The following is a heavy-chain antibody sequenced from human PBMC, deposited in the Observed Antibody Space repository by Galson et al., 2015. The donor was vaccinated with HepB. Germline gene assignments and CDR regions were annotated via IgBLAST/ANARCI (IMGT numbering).Heavy chain of an antibody. V-gene: IGHV3-48*01. Sequence: SLRLSCAASGFPFSAYSMTWVRQAPGKGLEWVSTIGSSSTTIYYADSVKGRFTISRDNAQDSLYLHMNSLRVEDTAVYYCARARDCMRGSCYEDNWGQGTLVTVTS. D-gene: IGHD2-15*01. CDR3: ARARDCMRGSCYEDN. CDR2: IGSSSTTI. J-gene: IGHJ4*02. CDR1: GFPFSAYS.